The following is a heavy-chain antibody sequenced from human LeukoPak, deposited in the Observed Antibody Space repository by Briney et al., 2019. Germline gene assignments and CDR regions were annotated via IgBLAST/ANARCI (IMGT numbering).Heavy chain of an antibody. Sequence: ASVKVSCKASGYTFTSYGISWVRQAPGQGLEWMGWISAYNGNTNYAQKLQGRVTMTTDTSTSTAYMELRSLRSDDTAVYYCARDTMVRGVRRSGIDYWGQGTLVTVSS. CDR3: ARDTMVRGVRRSGIDY. J-gene: IGHJ4*02. V-gene: IGHV1-18*01. CDR1: GYTFTSYG. D-gene: IGHD3-10*01. CDR2: ISAYNGNT.